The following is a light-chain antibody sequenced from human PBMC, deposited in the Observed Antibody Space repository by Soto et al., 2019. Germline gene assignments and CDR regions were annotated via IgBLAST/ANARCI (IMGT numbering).Light chain of an antibody. V-gene: IGKV3-11*01. J-gene: IGKJ1*01. Sequence: EIVLTQSPATLSLSPGERATLSCRASQNIGNYLAWYRQKPGQAPRLLIYEASNRATGIPARFSGSGSGTDFTLTISRLEPEDFAVYYCQQRSRWPPTCTFGQGTRVEIK. CDR1: QNIGNY. CDR3: QQRSRWPPTCT. CDR2: EAS.